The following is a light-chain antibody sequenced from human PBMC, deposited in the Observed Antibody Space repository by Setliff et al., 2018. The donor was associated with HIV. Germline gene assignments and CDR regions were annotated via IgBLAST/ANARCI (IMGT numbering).Light chain of an antibody. CDR2: DVT. CDR3: GSFTSSSTFV. J-gene: IGLJ1*01. CDR1: SSDVGGYNY. V-gene: IGLV2-14*01. Sequence: QSALAQPASVSGSPGQSITISCTGTSSDVGGYNYVSWYQQHPGKAPKLMIYDVTKRPSGVSIRFSGSKSGNTASLTISGLQGKDEADYFCGSFTSSSTFVFGTGTKGTVL.